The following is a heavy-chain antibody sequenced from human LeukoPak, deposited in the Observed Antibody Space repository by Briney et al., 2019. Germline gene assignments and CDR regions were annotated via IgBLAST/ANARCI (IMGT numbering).Heavy chain of an antibody. CDR2: IHTSGST. J-gene: IGHJ4*02. D-gene: IGHD6-13*01. Sequence: PSETLSLSCTVSGGSISSYYWNWIRRPAGKGLEWIGRIHTSGSTDYNPSLKSRLTMSLDTPNNQFSLKLTSVTAADTAVYYCARWTSSSWYFDSWGQGTLVTVSS. V-gene: IGHV4-4*07. CDR1: GGSISSYY. CDR3: ARWTSSSWYFDS.